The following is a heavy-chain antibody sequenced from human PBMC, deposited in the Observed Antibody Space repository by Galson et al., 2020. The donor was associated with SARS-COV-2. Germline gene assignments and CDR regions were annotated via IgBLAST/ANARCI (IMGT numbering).Heavy chain of an antibody. D-gene: IGHD3-22*01. V-gene: IGHV4-34*01. CDR2: INHSGST. CDR3: ARAVYYDSSGYYYLFDY. J-gene: IGHJ4*02. CDR1: GGSFSGYY. Sequence: SETLSLTCAVYGGSFSGYYWSWIRQPPGKGLEWIGEINHSGSTNHNPSLTSRVTISVDTSKNQFSLKLSSVTAADTAVYYCARAVYYDSSGYYYLFDYWGQGTLVTVSS.